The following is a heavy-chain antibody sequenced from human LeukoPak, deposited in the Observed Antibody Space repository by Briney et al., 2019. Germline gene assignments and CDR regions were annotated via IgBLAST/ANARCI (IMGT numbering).Heavy chain of an antibody. Sequence: GGSLRLSCAASGFTFDDYAMQWVSQAPGKGLEWVSLISWDGGSTYYADSVKGRFTISRDNSKNSLYLQMNSLRAEDTALYYCAKDINDSSGYYLDYWGQGTLVTVSS. CDR1: GFTFDDYA. V-gene: IGHV3-43D*03. D-gene: IGHD3-22*01. CDR3: AKDINDSSGYYLDY. J-gene: IGHJ4*02. CDR2: ISWDGGST.